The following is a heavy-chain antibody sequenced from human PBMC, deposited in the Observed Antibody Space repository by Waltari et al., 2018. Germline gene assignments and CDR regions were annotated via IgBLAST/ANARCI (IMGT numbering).Heavy chain of an antibody. CDR1: GNSVNNEFS. J-gene: IGHJ4*02. V-gene: IGHV4-38-2*02. D-gene: IGHD1-26*01. CDR3: AQEGDFRAGLFDS. Sequence: QVQLRESGPGLMRSSETLSLTCTVSGNSVNNEFSWAWLRQSPGGALEWSASVYHTGNTHYNSSLKSRVSISTDMSTQQFFLTLTHVTAADTAVYYCAQEGDFRAGLFDSWGQGTLVTVSS. CDR2: VYHTGNT.